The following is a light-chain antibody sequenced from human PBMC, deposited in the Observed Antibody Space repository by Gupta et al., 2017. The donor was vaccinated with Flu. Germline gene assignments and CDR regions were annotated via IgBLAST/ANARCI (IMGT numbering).Light chain of an antibody. J-gene: IGLJ2*01. V-gene: IGLV2-14*01. CDR2: GDT. CDR3: SSCIRSSTLV. CDR1: SSDIGSYKY. Sequence: QSALTQPASVSGSPGQSITISCTGTSSDIGSYKYVSWYQQHPGQAPKLLIYGDTNRPSGVSNRFSASKSGDTASLTNSGLQAEDEADYYCSSCIRSSTLVFGGGTKLTVL.